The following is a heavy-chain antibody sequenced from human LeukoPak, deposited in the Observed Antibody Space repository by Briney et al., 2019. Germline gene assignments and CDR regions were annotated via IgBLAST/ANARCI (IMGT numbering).Heavy chain of an antibody. Sequence: GGSLRLSCAASGFTFGSYWMHWVRQAPGKGLVWVARINSDGSSTNYGDSVKGRFTISRDNAKNTLYLQTNSLRAEDTAVYYCARLTRPFDYWGQGTLVTVSS. J-gene: IGHJ4*02. CDR2: INSDGSST. CDR3: ARLTRPFDY. D-gene: IGHD3-16*01. CDR1: GFTFGSYW. V-gene: IGHV3-74*01.